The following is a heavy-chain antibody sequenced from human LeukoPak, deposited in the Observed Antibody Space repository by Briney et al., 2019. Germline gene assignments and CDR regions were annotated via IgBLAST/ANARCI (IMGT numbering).Heavy chain of an antibody. Sequence: GGSLRLSCAVSGFAFSSLAMHWVRQAPGKGLEWVANIKQDGSEKYYVDSVKGRFTISRDNAKNSLYLQMNSLRAEDTAVYYCARTGYNAGRYYYYGMDVWGQGTTVTVSS. J-gene: IGHJ6*02. V-gene: IGHV3-7*03. CDR2: IKQDGSEK. D-gene: IGHD1-14*01. CDR3: ARTGYNAGRYYYYGMDV. CDR1: GFAFSSLA.